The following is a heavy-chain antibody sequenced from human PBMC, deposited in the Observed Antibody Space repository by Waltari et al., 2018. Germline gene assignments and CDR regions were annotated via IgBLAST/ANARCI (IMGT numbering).Heavy chain of an antibody. CDR3: ARADYYYGSGSYGYYFDY. CDR1: GGSISSYY. CDR2: IYYSGST. V-gene: IGHV4-59*01. D-gene: IGHD3-10*01. Sequence: QVQLQESGPGLVKPSETLSLTCTVSGGSISSYYWSWIRQPPGKGLEWIGYIYYSGSTNYNPSLKSRVTISVDTSKNQFSLKLSSVTAADTAVYYCARADYYYGSGSYGYYFDYWGQGTLVTVSS. J-gene: IGHJ4*02.